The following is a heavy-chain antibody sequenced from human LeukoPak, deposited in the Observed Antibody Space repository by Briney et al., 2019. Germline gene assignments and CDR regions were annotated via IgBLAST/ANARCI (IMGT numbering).Heavy chain of an antibody. CDR1: GFTFSSYA. Sequence: GGSLRLSCAASGFTFSSYAMSWVRQAPGKGLEWVSAISGSGGSTYYADSVKGRFTISRDNSKNTLYLQMNSLRAEDTAVYYCANPSDSGPKGGASFDYWAREPWSPSPQ. D-gene: IGHD2-15*01. V-gene: IGHV3-23*01. J-gene: IGHJ4*02. CDR3: ANPSDSGPKGGASFDY. CDR2: ISGSGGST.